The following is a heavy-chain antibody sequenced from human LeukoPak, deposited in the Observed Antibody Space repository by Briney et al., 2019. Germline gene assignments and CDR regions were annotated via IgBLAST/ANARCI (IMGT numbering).Heavy chain of an antibody. CDR2: ISYDGSNK. J-gene: IGHJ6*02. CDR1: GFTFSSYA. D-gene: IGHD4-17*01. Sequence: PGGSLRLSCAASGFTFSSYAMRWVRQAPGKGLEWVAVISYDGSNKYYADSVKGRFTISRDNSKNTLYLQMNSLRAEDTAVYYCARDRGYGDYSNYYYYYGMDVWGQGTTVTVSS. CDR3: ARDRGYGDYSNYYYYYGMDV. V-gene: IGHV3-30-3*01.